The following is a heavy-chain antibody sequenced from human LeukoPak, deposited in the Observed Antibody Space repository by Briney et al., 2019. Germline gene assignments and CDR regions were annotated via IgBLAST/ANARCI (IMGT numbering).Heavy chain of an antibody. CDR1: GFTFSSYG. CDR3: ARDSSDDSSGYYDY. J-gene: IGHJ4*02. V-gene: IGHV3-33*01. CDR2: IWYDGSNK. D-gene: IGHD3-22*01. Sequence: GGSLRLSCAASGFTFSSYGMHWVRQAPGKGLEWVAVIWYDGSNKYYADSVKGRFTISRDNSKSTLYLQMNSLRAEDTAVYYCARDSSDDSSGYYDYWGQGTLVTVSS.